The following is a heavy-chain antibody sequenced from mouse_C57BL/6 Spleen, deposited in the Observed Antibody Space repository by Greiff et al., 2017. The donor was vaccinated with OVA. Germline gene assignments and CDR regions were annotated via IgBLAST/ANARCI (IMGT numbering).Heavy chain of an antibody. Sequence: QVQLQQPGAELVRPGSSVKLSCKASGYTFTSYWMHWVKQRPIQGLEWIGNIDPSDSETHYNQKFKDKATLTVDKSSSTAYMQLSSLTSEDSAVYNCARSGYDGLYAMDYWGQGTSVTVSS. CDR1: GYTFTSYW. J-gene: IGHJ4*01. CDR3: ARSGYDGLYAMDY. V-gene: IGHV1-52*01. CDR2: IDPSDSET. D-gene: IGHD1-2*01.